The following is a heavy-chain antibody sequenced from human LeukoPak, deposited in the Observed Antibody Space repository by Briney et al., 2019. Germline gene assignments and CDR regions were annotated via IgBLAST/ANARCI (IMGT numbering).Heavy chain of an antibody. Sequence: SETLSPTCAVYGGSFSGYYWSWIRQPPGKGLEWIGEINHSGRTNYNPSLKSRVTISVDTSKIQFSLNLSSVTAADTAVYYCARAAWSGSYYGYWGQGTLVTVSS. CDR1: GGSFSGYY. CDR2: INHSGRT. J-gene: IGHJ4*02. V-gene: IGHV4-34*01. D-gene: IGHD1-26*01. CDR3: ARAAWSGSYYGY.